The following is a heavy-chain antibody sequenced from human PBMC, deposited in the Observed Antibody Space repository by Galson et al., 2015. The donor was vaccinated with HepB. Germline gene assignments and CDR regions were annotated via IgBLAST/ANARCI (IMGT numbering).Heavy chain of an antibody. D-gene: IGHD5-24*01. CDR1: GFTFDDYA. V-gene: IGHV3-9*01. CDR3: AKDGAAYSYDAFDI. Sequence: SLRLSCAASGFTFDDYAIHWVRQVPGKGLEWVAVIAWNSGNIGYADSVKGRFTISRDNAKNSLYLQMNNLRAEDTALYYCAKDGAAYSYDAFDIWGQGTMVTVSS. J-gene: IGHJ3*02. CDR2: IAWNSGNI.